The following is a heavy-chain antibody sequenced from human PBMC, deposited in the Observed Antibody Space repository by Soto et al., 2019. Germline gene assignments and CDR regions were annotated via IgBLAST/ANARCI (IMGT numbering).Heavy chain of an antibody. CDR2: MNPNSGNT. Sequence: GASVKVSCKASGYTFTTYDINWVRQATGEGLEWMGWMNPNSGNTGHAQKFQGRVTMTRDTSTSTVYMELSSLRSEDTAVYYCARDWTLAALSKFDYWGQGTLVTVSS. V-gene: IGHV1-8*01. D-gene: IGHD6-6*01. J-gene: IGHJ4*02. CDR3: ARDWTLAALSKFDY. CDR1: GYTFTTYD.